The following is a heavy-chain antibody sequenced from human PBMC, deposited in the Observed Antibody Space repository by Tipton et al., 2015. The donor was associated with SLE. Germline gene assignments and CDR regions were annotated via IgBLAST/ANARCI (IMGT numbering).Heavy chain of an antibody. CDR1: GGPISGHS. Sequence: TLSLTCTVSGGPISGHSWSWIRQTPGKGLEWIGFIHSSAITNYNPSLKSRVTISLNPSKSQFSLRLSSVTAADTAIYYCARGGIYHDYSGNFDFWGQGTLVTASS. D-gene: IGHD3-22*01. CDR2: IHSSAIT. CDR3: ARGGIYHDYSGNFDF. J-gene: IGHJ4*02. V-gene: IGHV4-59*11.